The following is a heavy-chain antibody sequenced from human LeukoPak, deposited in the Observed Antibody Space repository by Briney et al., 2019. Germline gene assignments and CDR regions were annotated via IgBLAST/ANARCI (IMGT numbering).Heavy chain of an antibody. Sequence: GGSLRLSCAASGFTFNNYWMNWVRQAPGKGLEWVSYISSSSSTIYYADSVKGRFTISRDNAKNSLYLQMNSLRAEDTAVYYCARVGSGYVQLLLYYFDYWGQGTLVTVSS. CDR1: GFTFNNYW. V-gene: IGHV3-48*01. CDR2: ISSSSSTI. D-gene: IGHD2-2*01. J-gene: IGHJ4*02. CDR3: ARVGSGYVQLLLYYFDY.